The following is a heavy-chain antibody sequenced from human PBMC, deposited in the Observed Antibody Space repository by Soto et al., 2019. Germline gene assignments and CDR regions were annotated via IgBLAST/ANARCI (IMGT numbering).Heavy chain of an antibody. V-gene: IGHV1-69*13. CDR3: ARFTVRGYSGYETYYYYGMDV. Sequence: GASVKVSCKASGGTFSSYAISWVRQAPGQGLEWMGGIIPIFGTANYAQKFQGRVTITADESTSTAYMELSSLRSEDTAVYYCARFTVRGYSGYETYYYYGMDVWGQGTTVTV. J-gene: IGHJ6*02. CDR1: GGTFSSYA. D-gene: IGHD5-12*01. CDR2: IIPIFGTA.